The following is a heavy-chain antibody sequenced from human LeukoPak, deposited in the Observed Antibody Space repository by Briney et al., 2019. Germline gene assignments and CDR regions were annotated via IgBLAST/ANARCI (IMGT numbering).Heavy chain of an antibody. D-gene: IGHD4-17*01. J-gene: IGHJ4*02. Sequence: PSQTLSLTCTVSDGSISSGDYYWIWIRQPPGKGLEWIGYIYYSGSTYYNPSLKSRVTISVDTSKNQFSLKLSSVTAADTAVYYCARSYGDYEVTPFDYWGQGTLVTVSS. V-gene: IGHV4-30-4*01. CDR1: DGSISSGDYY. CDR3: ARSYGDYEVTPFDY. CDR2: IYYSGST.